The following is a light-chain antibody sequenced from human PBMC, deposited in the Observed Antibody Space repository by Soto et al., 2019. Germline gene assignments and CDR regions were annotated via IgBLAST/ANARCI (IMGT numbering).Light chain of an antibody. CDR2: GAS. J-gene: IGKJ2*01. V-gene: IGKV3-15*01. CDR1: QSVTTN. Sequence: EVVMTQSPATLSVSPGERVTFSCRASQSVTTNLAWYQHKPGQSPRLLISGASTGASGIPPRFSGSGSGTEFTLTIDRLQSADFAVYYCQQRSNWPYTFGQGTKLEIK. CDR3: QQRSNWPYT.